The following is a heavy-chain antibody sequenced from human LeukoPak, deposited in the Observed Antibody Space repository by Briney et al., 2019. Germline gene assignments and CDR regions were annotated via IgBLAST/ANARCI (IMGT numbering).Heavy chain of an antibody. Sequence: SETLSLTCTLSGGSISRSYWSWIRQPPGKGLEWIGYIHYSGNTNYTPTLRSRLTMSVDKSKNQFSLKLNSVTAADTAVYYCVRGYYDSSGSSNTFDIWGQGTRVTVSS. CDR2: IHYSGNT. CDR1: GGSISRSY. D-gene: IGHD3-22*01. CDR3: VRGYYDSSGSSNTFDI. V-gene: IGHV4-59*01. J-gene: IGHJ3*02.